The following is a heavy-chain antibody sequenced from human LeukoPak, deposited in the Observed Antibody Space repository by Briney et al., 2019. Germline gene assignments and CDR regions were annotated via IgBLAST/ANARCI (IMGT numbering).Heavy chain of an antibody. D-gene: IGHD5-24*01. J-gene: IGHJ4*02. V-gene: IGHV3-30-3*01. CDR2: ISYDGSNK. CDR1: GFTFSSYA. CDR3: AREVGDGSYPDY. Sequence: GGSLRLSCAASGFTFSSYAMHWVRQAPGKGLEWVAVISYDGSNKYYADSVKGRFTISRDNSKNTLYLQMNSLRAEDTAAYYCAREVGDGSYPDYWGQGTLVTVSS.